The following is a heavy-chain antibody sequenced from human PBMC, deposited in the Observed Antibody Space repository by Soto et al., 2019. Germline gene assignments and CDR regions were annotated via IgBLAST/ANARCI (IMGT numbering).Heavy chain of an antibody. Sequence: QVQLVESGGGVVQPGRSLRLSCVASGFTFRSYGMHWVRQAPGKGLEWVAVIWYDGSNKYYTDSVKGRCTISRDNSKNTLYLHMSSLRAEDTSVYYCARQDAIYFDYWGQGTLVTVSS. CDR1: GFTFRSYG. V-gene: IGHV3-33*01. CDR2: IWYDGSNK. J-gene: IGHJ4*02. CDR3: ARQDAIYFDY.